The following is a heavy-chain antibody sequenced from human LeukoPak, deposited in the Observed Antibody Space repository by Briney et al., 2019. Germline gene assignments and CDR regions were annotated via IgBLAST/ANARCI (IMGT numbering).Heavy chain of an antibody. CDR3: ARALYYYYGMDV. J-gene: IGHJ6*02. CDR1: GGSISSYY. CDR2: IYYSGST. Sequence: SETLSLTCTVSGGSISSYYWSWIRQPPGKGLEWIGYIYYSGSTNYNPSLKSRVTISVDTSKNQFSLKLSSVTAADTAVYYCARALYYYYGMDVWGQGTTVTVSS. V-gene: IGHV4-59*08.